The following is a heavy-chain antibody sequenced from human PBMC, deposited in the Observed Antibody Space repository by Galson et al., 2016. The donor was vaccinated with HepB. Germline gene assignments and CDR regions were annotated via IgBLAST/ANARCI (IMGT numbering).Heavy chain of an antibody. Sequence: SLRLSCAASGFTFSSYSMNWVRQAPGKGLEWVSSISSSSSYTYYADSVKGRFSISRDNAKNSLSLQMNSLRAEDTAVYYCVRGGTRGLEGYYYDYGMGVWGQGTTVTVSS. CDR2: ISSSSSYT. D-gene: IGHD6-19*01. V-gene: IGHV3-21*01. CDR3: VRGGTRGLEGYYYDYGMGV. J-gene: IGHJ6*02. CDR1: GFTFSSYS.